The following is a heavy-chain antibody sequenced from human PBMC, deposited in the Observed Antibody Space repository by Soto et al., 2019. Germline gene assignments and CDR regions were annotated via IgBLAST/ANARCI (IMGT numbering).Heavy chain of an antibody. CDR3: ATQRGDNCSGGSCYYYYYYYMDV. Sequence: SETLSLTCTVSGGSISSSSYYWGWIRQPPGKGLEWIGSIYYSGSTYYNPSLKSRVTISVDTSKNQFSLKLSSVTAADTAVYYCATQRGDNCSGGSCYYYYYYYMDVWGKGTTVTVSS. J-gene: IGHJ6*03. CDR2: IYYSGST. D-gene: IGHD2-15*01. V-gene: IGHV4-39*01. CDR1: GGSISSSSYY.